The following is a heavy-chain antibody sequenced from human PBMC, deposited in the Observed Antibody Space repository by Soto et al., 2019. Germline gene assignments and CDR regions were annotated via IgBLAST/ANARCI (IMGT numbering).Heavy chain of an antibody. J-gene: IGHJ6*02. CDR3: AAVPHYYDLKGGTYYYGMDV. CDR1: GFTFTSSA. Sequence: ASVKVSCKASGFTFTSSAMQWVRQARGQRLEWIGWIVVGSGNTNYAQKFQERVTITRDMSTSTAYMELSSLRSEDTAVYYCAAVPHYYDLKGGTYYYGMDVWGDGTTVTV. D-gene: IGHD3-22*01. CDR2: IVVGSGNT. V-gene: IGHV1-58*02.